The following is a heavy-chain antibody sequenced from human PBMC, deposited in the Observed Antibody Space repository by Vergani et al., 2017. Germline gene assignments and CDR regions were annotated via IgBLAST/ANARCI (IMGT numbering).Heavy chain of an antibody. CDR3: AKQYFVSGNYLFDY. J-gene: IGHJ4*02. CDR1: GFIFSNYW. V-gene: IGHV3-7*03. CDR2: IKQDGSEK. Sequence: EVQLAESGGNLVQRGGSLRLSCAAPGFIFSNYWMSWVRQAPGKGLEWVANIKQDGSEKNYVDSVKGRFTISRDNAKSSLYLQMNSLRAEDTAIYYCAKQYFVSGNYLFDYWGQGTLVTVSS. D-gene: IGHD3-10*01.